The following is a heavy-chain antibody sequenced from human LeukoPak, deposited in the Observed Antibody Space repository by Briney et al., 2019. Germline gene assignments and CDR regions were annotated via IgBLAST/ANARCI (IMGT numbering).Heavy chain of an antibody. CDR3: ARGRFGFSLDY. J-gene: IGHJ4*02. D-gene: IGHD2/OR15-2a*01. Sequence: GGSLRLSCAASRFTVSSNYMSWVRQAPGKGLEWVSFIYSSGSTYYADSVRGRFTISRDNSNNTLYLQMNSLRVEDTAVYYCARGRFGFSLDYWGQGTLVTVSS. CDR2: IYSSGST. CDR1: RFTVSSNY. V-gene: IGHV3-66*01.